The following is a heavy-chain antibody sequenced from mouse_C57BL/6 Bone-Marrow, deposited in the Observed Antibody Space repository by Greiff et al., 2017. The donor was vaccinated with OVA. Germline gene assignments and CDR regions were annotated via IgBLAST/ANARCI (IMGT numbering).Heavy chain of an antibody. Sequence: QVHVKQPGAELVKPGASVKLSCKASGYTFTSYWMHWVKQRPGQGLEWIGMIHPNSGSTNYNEKFKSKATLTVDKSSSTAYMQLSSLTSEDSAVYYCARSFYYDYDGFDYWGQGTTLTVSS. V-gene: IGHV1-64*01. D-gene: IGHD2-4*01. J-gene: IGHJ2*01. CDR2: IHPNSGST. CDR3: ARSFYYDYDGFDY. CDR1: GYTFTSYW.